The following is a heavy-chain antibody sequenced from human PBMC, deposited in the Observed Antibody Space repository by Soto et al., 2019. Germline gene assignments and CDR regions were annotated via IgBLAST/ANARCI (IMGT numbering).Heavy chain of an antibody. CDR1: GYSFTTYG. CDR2: ISAYNGNT. V-gene: IGHV1-18*01. Sequence: QVQLVQSGGEVKKPGASVKVSCKTSGYSFTTYGISWVRQAPGQGLEWMGWISAYNGNTNYAQKLQDRVTMTTDTSTSTAYMELRSMRSDDTAVYYCARAGPAPDYYYGMDVWGQGSTVTVSS. J-gene: IGHJ6*02. CDR3: ARAGPAPDYYYGMDV.